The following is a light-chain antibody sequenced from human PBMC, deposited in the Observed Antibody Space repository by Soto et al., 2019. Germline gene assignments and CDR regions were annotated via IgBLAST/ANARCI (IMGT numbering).Light chain of an antibody. CDR1: QSVDSNY. CDR3: QQYGTPRSVT. Sequence: DIVLTQSPGTLSLSPGEEATLSCRASQSVDSNYLAWYQQKPGPTPRLIIYGASGRADGIPHRFSGSGFGTDFTLTISKVEPEDFAVYYCQQYGTPRSVTLGQGTRLEIK. CDR2: GAS. J-gene: IGKJ5*01. V-gene: IGKV3-20*01.